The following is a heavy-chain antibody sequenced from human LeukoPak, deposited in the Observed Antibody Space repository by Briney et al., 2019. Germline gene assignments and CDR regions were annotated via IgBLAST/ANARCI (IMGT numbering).Heavy chain of an antibody. Sequence: GASVKVSCKASGYTFTGYYMHWVRQAPGQGLEWMGWINPNSGGTNHAQKFQGRVTMTRDTSISTAYMELSRLRSDDTAVYYCAREFDGSGSFLGYWGQGTLVTVSS. CDR2: INPNSGGT. CDR1: GYTFTGYY. CDR3: AREFDGSGSFLGY. D-gene: IGHD3-10*01. V-gene: IGHV1-2*02. J-gene: IGHJ4*02.